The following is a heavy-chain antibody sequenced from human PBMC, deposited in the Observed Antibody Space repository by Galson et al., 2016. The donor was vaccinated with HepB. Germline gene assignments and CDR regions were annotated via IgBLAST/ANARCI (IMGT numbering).Heavy chain of an antibody. CDR3: ARGDLWSGVYPPFEY. D-gene: IGHD3-3*01. V-gene: IGHV3-11*01. CDR1: GFIFSDYY. J-gene: IGHJ4*02. Sequence: SLRLSCAASGFIFSDYYMNWIRQAPGKGLEWVSYISTTSRSIYYAESVKGRAAISRDNAKNSLYLELNSLRDDDKAVYYCARGDLWSGVYPPFEYWGQGTLVTVSS. CDR2: ISTTSRSI.